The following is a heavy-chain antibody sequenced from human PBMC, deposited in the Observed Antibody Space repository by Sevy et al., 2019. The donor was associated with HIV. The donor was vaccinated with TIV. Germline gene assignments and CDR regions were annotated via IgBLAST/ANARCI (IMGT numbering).Heavy chain of an antibody. CDR1: GFSVSSHA. Sequence: GGSLRLFCAASGFSVSSHAMHWVRQAPGKGLEWVALISYDGSSKYYSDSVKGRLTISRDNSKNTLYLQMNSLRPEDTALYYCSRDAGYSVGWYPSDYWGQGTLVTVSS. D-gene: IGHD2-15*01. CDR3: SRDAGYSVGWYPSDY. J-gene: IGHJ4*02. CDR2: ISYDGSSK. V-gene: IGHV3-30-3*01.